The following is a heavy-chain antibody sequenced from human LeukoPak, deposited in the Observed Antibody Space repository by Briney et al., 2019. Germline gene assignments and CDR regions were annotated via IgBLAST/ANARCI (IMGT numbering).Heavy chain of an antibody. J-gene: IGHJ3*01. CDR1: GVSISSSY. V-gene: IGHV4-59*08. CDR2: ISHSGNT. CDR3: ARGYFDSRESSNAFDV. D-gene: IGHD3-9*01. Sequence: PSETLSLTCNVAGVSISSSYWSWIRQPPGKALEWIGYISHSGNTNFNPSLKSRVTFSRDTSKNQISLELSSVTAADTALYYCARGYFDSRESSNAFDVWGQGTMVTVSS.